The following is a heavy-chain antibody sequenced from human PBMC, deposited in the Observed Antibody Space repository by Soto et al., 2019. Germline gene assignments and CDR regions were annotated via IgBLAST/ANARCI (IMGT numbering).Heavy chain of an antibody. V-gene: IGHV1-69*02. CDR1: GDTFSFYT. CDR2: VNPILSMS. J-gene: IGHJ4*02. D-gene: IGHD3-10*01. Sequence: QVQLVQSGAELKKPGSSVKVSCKASGDTFSFYTINWVRQAPGLGLEWMGRVNPILSMSNYAQQVQGRVTMTADKSTSTAYMELRSLRSEDTAFYYCATSYGSGYRAFDYWGQGALVTVSS. CDR3: ATSYGSGYRAFDY.